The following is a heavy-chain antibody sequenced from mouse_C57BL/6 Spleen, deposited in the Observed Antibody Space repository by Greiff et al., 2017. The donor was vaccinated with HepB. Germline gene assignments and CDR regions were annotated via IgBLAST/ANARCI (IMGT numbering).Heavy chain of an antibody. CDR2: ISDGGSYT. CDR3: ARVYYYGSSPRYWYFDV. D-gene: IGHD1-1*01. J-gene: IGHJ1*03. V-gene: IGHV5-4*01. CDR1: GFTFSSYA. Sequence: EVHLVESGGGLVKPGGSLKLSCAASGFTFSSYAMSWVRQTPEKRLEWVATISDGGSYTYYPDNVKGRFTISRDNAKNNLYLQMSHLKSEDTAMYYCARVYYYGSSPRYWYFDVWGTGTTVTVSS.